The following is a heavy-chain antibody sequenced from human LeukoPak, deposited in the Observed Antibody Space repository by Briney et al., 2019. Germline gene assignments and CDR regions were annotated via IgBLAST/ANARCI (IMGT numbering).Heavy chain of an antibody. D-gene: IGHD2-2*01. J-gene: IGHJ6*03. Sequence: GGSLRLSCEASGFTFSNYWMNWVRQAPGKGLEWVANIKQDGSEKYYVDSVKGRFTISRDNAKNSLYLQMNSLRAEDTAVYYCARAAQDIVVVPAAPYYYYYYMDVWGKGTTVTVSS. CDR1: GFTFSNYW. CDR3: ARAAQDIVVVPAAPYYYYYYMDV. V-gene: IGHV3-7*01. CDR2: IKQDGSEK.